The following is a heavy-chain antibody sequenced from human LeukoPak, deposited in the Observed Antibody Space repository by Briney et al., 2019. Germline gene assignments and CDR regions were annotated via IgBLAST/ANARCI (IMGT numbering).Heavy chain of an antibody. D-gene: IGHD2-15*01. V-gene: IGHV3-23*01. CDR1: GFTFSSYE. J-gene: IGHJ4*02. CDR3: AKAPVTSCRGAFCYPFDY. CDR2: MSSSDDGR. Sequence: GGSLRLSCAASGFTFSSYEMNWVRQAPGKGLEWVSAMSSSDDGRYYAASVRGRFTISRDTSRSTLYLQMNSLRAEDAAVYYCAKAPVTSCRGAFCYPFDYWGQGTLVTVSS.